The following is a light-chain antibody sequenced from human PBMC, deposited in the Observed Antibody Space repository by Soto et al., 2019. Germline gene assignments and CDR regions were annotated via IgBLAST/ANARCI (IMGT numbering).Light chain of an antibody. CDR2: GAY. V-gene: IGKV3-20*01. CDR1: QSINSRN. J-gene: IGKJ4*02. Sequence: IELTQSTGTLSLSPGERATLSCRARQSINSRNLVWYQQKPGQAPRLIIYGAYNRDIGIPDRFSGSGSGAAFTITVSRLEHQDLALYHCQRCGSLPDKFGSRTKEEIK. CDR3: QRCGSLPDK.